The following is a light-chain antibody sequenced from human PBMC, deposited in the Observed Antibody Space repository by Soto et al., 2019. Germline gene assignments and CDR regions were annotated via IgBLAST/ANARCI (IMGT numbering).Light chain of an antibody. CDR3: CSCAGSSTFV. Sequence: QSALTQPASVSGSPGQSITISCTGTSNDVGSYNLVSWYQQHPGKAPKLMIYEGSKRPSGVSNRFSGSKSDNTASLTISGLQAEDEADYYRCSCAGSSTFVFGGGTKLTVL. CDR2: EGS. V-gene: IGLV2-23*03. J-gene: IGLJ2*01. CDR1: SNDVGSYNL.